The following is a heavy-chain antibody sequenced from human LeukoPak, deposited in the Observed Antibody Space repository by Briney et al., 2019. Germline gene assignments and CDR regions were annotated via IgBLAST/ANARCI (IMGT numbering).Heavy chain of an antibody. CDR1: GGTFSSYA. CDR3: ARDNVDTATYGMDV. V-gene: IGHV1-69*04. CDR2: IIPILGIA. J-gene: IGHJ6*02. D-gene: IGHD5-18*01. Sequence: SVKVSCKASGGTFSSYAISWVRQVPGQGLEWMGRIIPILGIANYAQKFQGRVTITADKSTSTAYMELSSLRSEDTAVYYCARDNVDTATYGMDVWGQGTTVTVSS.